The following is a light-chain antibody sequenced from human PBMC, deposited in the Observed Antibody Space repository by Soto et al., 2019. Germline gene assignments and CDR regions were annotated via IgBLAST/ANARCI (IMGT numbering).Light chain of an antibody. CDR1: QSVASH. CDR3: QQYGSSPWT. Sequence: EIVMTQSPATLSVSPGERVTLSCRASQSVASHLAWYQQKPGQAPRLLIYGASSRATGIPDRFSGSGSGTDFTLTISRLEPEDFAVYYCQQYGSSPWTFGQGTKVDIK. V-gene: IGKV3-20*01. CDR2: GAS. J-gene: IGKJ1*01.